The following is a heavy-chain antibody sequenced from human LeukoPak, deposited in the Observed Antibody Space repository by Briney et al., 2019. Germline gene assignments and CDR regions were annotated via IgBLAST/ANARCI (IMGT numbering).Heavy chain of an antibody. V-gene: IGHV4-34*01. CDR1: GGSFSGYY. CDR3: ARSRTGNFDY. CDR2: INHSGST. J-gene: IGHJ4*02. Sequence: SEALSLTCAVYGGSFSGYYWSWIRQPPGKGLEWIGEINHSGSTNYNPSLKSRVTISVDTSKNQFSLKLSSVTAADTAVYYCARSRTGNFDYWGQGTLVTVSS. D-gene: IGHD7-27*01.